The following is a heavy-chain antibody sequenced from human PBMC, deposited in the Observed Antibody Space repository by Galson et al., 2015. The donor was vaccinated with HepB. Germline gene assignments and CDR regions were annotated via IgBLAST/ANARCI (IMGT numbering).Heavy chain of an antibody. J-gene: IGHJ4*02. CDR2: IRSEPNNYAT. V-gene: IGHV3-73*01. D-gene: IGHD6-19*01. CDR3: TTEVVAGGIDY. Sequence: SLRLSCAASGFTFSGSAMHWVRQASGKGLEWIGRIRSEPNNYATAYTASLKDRFTISRDDSKKTAYLQMNSLKTEDTAVYYCTTEVVAGGIDYWGQGTLVTVSS. CDR1: GFTFSGSA.